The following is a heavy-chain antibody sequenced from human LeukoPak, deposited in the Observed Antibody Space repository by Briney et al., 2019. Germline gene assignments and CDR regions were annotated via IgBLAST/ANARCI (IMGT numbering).Heavy chain of an antibody. CDR3: ARDSDYGVVTAILRD. V-gene: IGHV1-69*13. D-gene: IGHD2-21*02. CDR2: IIPIFGTA. J-gene: IGHJ4*02. Sequence: SVKVSCKACGGTFSSFAIRWVRQPPGQGLEWMGGIIPIFGTANYAQKFQGRVTITADESTSTAYMELSSLRSEDTAVYYCARDSDYGVVTAILRDWGQGTLVTVSS. CDR1: GGTFSSFA.